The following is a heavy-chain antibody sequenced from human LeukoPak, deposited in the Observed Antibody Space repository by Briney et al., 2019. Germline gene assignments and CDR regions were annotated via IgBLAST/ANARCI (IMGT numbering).Heavy chain of an antibody. D-gene: IGHD4-17*01. CDR2: IYPGDSDT. CDR1: GYSFTTYW. J-gene: IGHJ4*02. CDR3: ARLRDGDFDY. V-gene: IGHV5-51*01. Sequence: GESLKITCQGSGYSFTTYWIAWVRQMPGKGLEWMGIIYPGDSDTRYSPSFQGQVTISADRSISIAYLQWSSLKASDTAMYYCARLRDGDFDYWGQGSLVTVFS.